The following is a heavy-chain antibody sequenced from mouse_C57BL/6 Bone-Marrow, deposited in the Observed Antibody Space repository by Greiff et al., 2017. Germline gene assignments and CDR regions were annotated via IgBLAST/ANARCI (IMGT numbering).Heavy chain of an antibody. J-gene: IGHJ3*01. V-gene: IGHV1-80*01. Sequence: QVQLQQSGAELVKPGASVKISCKASGYAFSSYWMNWVKQRPGKGLEWIGQIDPGDGDTNYNGKFKGKATLTVDKSSSTAYMQLSSLTSEDSAVYYCARAHYDWCAYWGQGTLVTVSA. D-gene: IGHD2-4*01. CDR3: ARAHYDWCAY. CDR1: GYAFSSYW. CDR2: IDPGDGDT.